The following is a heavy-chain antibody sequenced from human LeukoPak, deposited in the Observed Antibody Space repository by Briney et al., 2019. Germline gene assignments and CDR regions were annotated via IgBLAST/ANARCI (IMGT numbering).Heavy chain of an antibody. CDR2: INHSGST. Sequence: SETLSLTCAVYGGSICGYYWSWIRQPPGKGLEWIGEINHSGSTNYNPSLKSRVTISVDTSKNHFSLKLSSVTAADTAVYFCARVFYFDSARVDPWGQGTLVTVSS. D-gene: IGHD3-22*01. V-gene: IGHV4-34*01. CDR1: GGSICGYY. J-gene: IGHJ5*02. CDR3: ARVFYFDSARVDP.